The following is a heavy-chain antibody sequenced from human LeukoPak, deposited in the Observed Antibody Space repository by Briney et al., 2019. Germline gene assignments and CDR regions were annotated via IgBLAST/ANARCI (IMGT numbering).Heavy chain of an antibody. J-gene: IGHJ5*02. CDR3: ARGYSSSSWFDP. V-gene: IGHV1-2*02. CDR2: INPNSGGT. Sequence: ASVKVSCKASGYTFTGYYMHWVRQAPGQGLEWMGWINPNSGGTSYAQKFQGRVTMTRDTSISTAYMELSRLRSDDTAVYYCARGYSSSSWFDPWGQGTLVTVSS. CDR1: GYTFTGYY. D-gene: IGHD6-6*01.